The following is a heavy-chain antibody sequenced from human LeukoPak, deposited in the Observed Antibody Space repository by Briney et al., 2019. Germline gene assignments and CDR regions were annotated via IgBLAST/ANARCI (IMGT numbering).Heavy chain of an antibody. CDR1: GYTLTELS. Sequence: ASVKVSCKVSGYTLTELSMHWGRQAPGKGLEWMGGFDPEDGETIYAQKFQGRVTMTEDTSTDPAYMELSSLRSEDRAVYQCATGPGVYWGQGTLVTVSS. CDR2: FDPEDGET. J-gene: IGHJ4*02. V-gene: IGHV1-24*01. CDR3: ATGPGVY.